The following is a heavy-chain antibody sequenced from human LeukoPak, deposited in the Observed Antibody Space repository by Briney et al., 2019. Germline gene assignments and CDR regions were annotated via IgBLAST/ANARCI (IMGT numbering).Heavy chain of an antibody. CDR1: GFTFSSYA. V-gene: IGHV3-30*04. Sequence: GGSLRLSCAASGFTFSSYAMHWVRQAPGKGLEWVAVISYDGSNKYYADSVKGRFTISRDNSKNTLYLQMNSLRAEDTAVYYCARDAKYYYDSSGYYGLLGIDYWGQGTLVTVSS. CDR3: ARDAKYYYDSSGYYGLLGIDY. CDR2: ISYDGSNK. J-gene: IGHJ4*02. D-gene: IGHD3-22*01.